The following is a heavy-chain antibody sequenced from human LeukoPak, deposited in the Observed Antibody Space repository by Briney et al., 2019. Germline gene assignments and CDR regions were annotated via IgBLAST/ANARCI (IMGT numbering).Heavy chain of an antibody. D-gene: IGHD3-10*01. J-gene: IGHJ4*02. Sequence: SETLSLTCTVSGYSISSGYYWGWIRQPPGKGLEWIGSIYHSGSTYYNPSLKSRVTISVDTTKNQFSLKLSSVTAADTAVYYCARGYYYGSGSPYFDYWGQGTLVTVSS. V-gene: IGHV4-38-2*02. CDR3: ARGYYYGSGSPYFDY. CDR1: GYSISSGYY. CDR2: IYHSGST.